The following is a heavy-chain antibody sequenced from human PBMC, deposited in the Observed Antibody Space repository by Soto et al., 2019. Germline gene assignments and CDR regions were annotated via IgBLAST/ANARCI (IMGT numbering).Heavy chain of an antibody. CDR1: GYTFTSYG. CDR3: ARAYSSSWYYRRFFDY. Sequence: GASVKVSCKASGYTFTSYGISWVRQAPGQGLEWMGWISAYNGNTNYAQKLQGRVTMTTDTSTSTAYMELRSLRSDDTAVYYCARAYSSSWYYRRFFDYWGQGTLVTVSS. V-gene: IGHV1-18*04. D-gene: IGHD6-13*01. J-gene: IGHJ4*02. CDR2: ISAYNGNT.